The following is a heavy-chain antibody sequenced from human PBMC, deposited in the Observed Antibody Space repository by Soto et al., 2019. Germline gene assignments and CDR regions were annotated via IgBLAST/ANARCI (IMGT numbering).Heavy chain of an antibody. CDR3: ARHTRHYHSDY. CDR2: IHYSGST. V-gene: IGHV4-39*01. D-gene: IGHD1-26*01. J-gene: IGHJ4*02. Sequence: SETLSLTCTVSGASISSSSHYWGWVRQPPEKGPEWIGSIHYSGSTYYNPSLKSRVTISVDTSKNQFSLKMSSVTAADTAAYSCARHTRHYHSDYWGRGTLVTVSS. CDR1: GASISSSSHY.